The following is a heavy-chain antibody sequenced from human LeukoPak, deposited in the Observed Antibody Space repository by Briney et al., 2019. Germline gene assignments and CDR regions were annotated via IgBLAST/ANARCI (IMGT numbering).Heavy chain of an antibody. V-gene: IGHV4-39*01. J-gene: IGHJ5*02. Sequence: PSETLSLTCTVSGDSISSSIYYWGWIRQPPGKGLEWIGGIYYNGYTYYTSSLKSRVTIFVNTSKNQFSLKLISVTAAGTAVYYCARQGGDTMVRGVVRDWFDPWGQGTLVTVSS. CDR2: IYYNGYT. CDR3: ARQGGDTMVRGVVRDWFDP. CDR1: GDSISSSIYY. D-gene: IGHD3-10*01.